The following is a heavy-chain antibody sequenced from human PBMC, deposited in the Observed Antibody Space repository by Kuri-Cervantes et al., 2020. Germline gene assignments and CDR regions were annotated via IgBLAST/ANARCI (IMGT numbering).Heavy chain of an antibody. V-gene: IGHV3-30*03. D-gene: IGHD1-26*01. CDR2: ISYDGSNK. CDR1: GFTFSNYG. Sequence: GSLRLSCAASGFTFSNYGMHWVRQAPSKGLEWVALISYDGSNKFYADSVKGRFTISRDNFKNTVYLQMNSLRGDDTAVYYCVKWAGYGDNWGQGTLVTVSS. CDR3: VKWAGYGDN. J-gene: IGHJ4*02.